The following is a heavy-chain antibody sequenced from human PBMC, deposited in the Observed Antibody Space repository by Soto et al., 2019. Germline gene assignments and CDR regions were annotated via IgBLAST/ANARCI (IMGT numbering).Heavy chain of an antibody. CDR1: NGSVSSGTYS. V-gene: IGHV4-30-2*01. CDR3: ARGHYYYGMDV. J-gene: IGHJ6*02. Sequence: PSETLSLTCTVSNGSVSSGTYSWIWFRQPPGKGLDWIGYIYYSGTTYYTPSLKSRLTMSMDRANDHFSLNLTSVTAADTAVYFCARGHYYYGMDVWGQGITVTVSS. CDR2: IYYSGTT.